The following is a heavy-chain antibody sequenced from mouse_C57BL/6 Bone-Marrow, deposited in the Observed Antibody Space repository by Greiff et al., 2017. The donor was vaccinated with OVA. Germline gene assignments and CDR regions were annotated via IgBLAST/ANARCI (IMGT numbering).Heavy chain of an antibody. CDR1: GYSFTGYY. V-gene: IGHV1-42*01. CDR2: INPSTGGT. CDR3: ARDWGFDY. J-gene: IGHJ2*01. D-gene: IGHD4-1*01. Sequence: EVKLMESGPELVKPGASVKISCKASGYSFTGYYMNWVKQSPEKSLEWIGEINPSTGGTTYNQKFKAKATLTVDKSSSTAYMQLKSLTSEDSAVYYCARDWGFDYWGQGTTLTVSS.